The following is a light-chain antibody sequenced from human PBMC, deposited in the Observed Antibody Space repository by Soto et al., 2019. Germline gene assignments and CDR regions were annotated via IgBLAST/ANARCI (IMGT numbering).Light chain of an antibody. CDR1: SGHSSYI. CDR3: DTWDSNPRV. V-gene: IGLV4-60*02. Sequence: QLVLTQSSSASASLGSSVKLTCTLSSGHSSYIIAWHQQQPGKAPRYLMKLEGSGSHNKGSGVPDRFSGSSSGADRYLTISNLQFEDEADYYCDTWDSNPRVFGGGTTLTVL. CDR2: LEGSGSH. J-gene: IGLJ3*02.